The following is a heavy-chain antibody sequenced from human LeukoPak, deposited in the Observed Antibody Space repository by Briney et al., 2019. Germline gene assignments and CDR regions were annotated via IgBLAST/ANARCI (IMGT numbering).Heavy chain of an antibody. CDR1: GFTFNIYG. D-gene: IGHD5-18*01. J-gene: IGHJ4*02. Sequence: GGSLRLSCAASGFTFNIYGMHWVRQAPGKGLDWVAAISSDSTQIHYADSVRGRFTISRDNSKNALYLQMNSLRADDTAVYYCARHLSGITGYTYGRGIDYWGQGTLLTVSS. CDR2: ISSDSTQI. CDR3: ARHLSGITGYTYGRGIDY. V-gene: IGHV3-30*03.